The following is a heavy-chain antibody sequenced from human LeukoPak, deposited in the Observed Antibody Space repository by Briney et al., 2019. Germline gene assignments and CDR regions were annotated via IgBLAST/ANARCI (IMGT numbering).Heavy chain of an antibody. CDR3: ARAIPLPNYYDSSGYYGR. J-gene: IGHJ4*02. Sequence: ASVKVSCKASGYTFTGYYMHWVRQAPGQGLEWMGRINPNSGVTNYAQKFQGGVTMTRDTSISTAYMELSRLRSDDTAVYYCARAIPLPNYYDSSGYYGRWGQGTLVTVSS. CDR1: GYTFTGYY. CDR2: INPNSGVT. D-gene: IGHD3-22*01. V-gene: IGHV1-2*06.